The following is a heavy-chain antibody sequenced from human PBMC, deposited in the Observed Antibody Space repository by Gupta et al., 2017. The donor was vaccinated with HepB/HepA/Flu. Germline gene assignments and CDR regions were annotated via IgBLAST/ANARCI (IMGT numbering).Heavy chain of an antibody. J-gene: IGHJ4*02. Sequence: EVELVESGGGVVHPGGSLRLSCAGAGFMFEDYAMHWVRQAPGKGLEWVSLISGDGGITKYIDSVQGRFTISRDNSKNSLYLQMNNLRSEDTALYYCATSFSYSYGYGENDNWGQGTLVTVSS. CDR1: GFMFEDYA. CDR2: ISGDGGIT. D-gene: IGHD5-18*01. V-gene: IGHV3-43*02. CDR3: ATSFSYSYGYGENDN.